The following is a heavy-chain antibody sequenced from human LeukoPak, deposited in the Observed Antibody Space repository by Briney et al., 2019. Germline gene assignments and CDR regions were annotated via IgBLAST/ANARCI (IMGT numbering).Heavy chain of an antibody. J-gene: IGHJ4*02. Sequence: PSETLSLTCTVSGGSINSYWSWIRQPAGKGLEWIGRISGSGTITYNPALQSRLSISIDTSKNQFSLKLMSVTAADTAVYYCARASVLRDYVWGSYRLVFDYWGQGTLVTVSS. CDR1: GGSINSY. CDR3: ARASVLRDYVWGSYRLVFDY. CDR2: ISGSGTI. V-gene: IGHV4-4*07. D-gene: IGHD3-16*02.